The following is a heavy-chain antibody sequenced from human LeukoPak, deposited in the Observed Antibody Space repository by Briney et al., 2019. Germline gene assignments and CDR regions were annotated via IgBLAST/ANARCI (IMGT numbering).Heavy chain of an antibody. J-gene: IGHJ4*02. Sequence: KLQGRVTMTTDTSTSTAYMELRSLRSDDTAVYYCARDSSSWLRADYWGQGTLVTVSS. V-gene: IGHV1-18*01. D-gene: IGHD6-13*01. CDR3: ARDSSSWLRADY.